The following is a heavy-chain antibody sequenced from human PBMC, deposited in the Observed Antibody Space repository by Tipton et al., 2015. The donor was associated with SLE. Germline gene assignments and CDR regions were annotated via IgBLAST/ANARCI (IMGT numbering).Heavy chain of an antibody. CDR2: IYYSGNT. D-gene: IGHD3-22*01. J-gene: IGHJ4*02. CDR1: GDSTSVHY. Sequence: TLSLTCTVSGDSTSVHYWSWIRQSPGKGLEWIGYIYYSGNTNYNPSLKSRVTISVDTSKNQFSLKLSPVTAADTAVYYCAASYYDSSGYYYSFDYWGQGTLVTVSS. V-gene: IGHV4-59*11. CDR3: AASYYDSSGYYYSFDY.